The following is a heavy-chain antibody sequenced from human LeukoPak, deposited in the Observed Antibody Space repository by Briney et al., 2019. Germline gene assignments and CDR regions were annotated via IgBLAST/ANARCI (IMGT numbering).Heavy chain of an antibody. CDR1: GYTFTGYD. D-gene: IGHD3-10*01. CDR3: ASGLSFGELLDDY. CDR2: INPNSGAT. J-gene: IGHJ4*02. V-gene: IGHV1-2*02. Sequence: ASVTVSCKASGYTFTGYDMNWVRQAPGQGLEWMGWINPNSGATEYAQKFQGRVTVTRDTSISTAYMELSRLRSEDTAVYYCASGLSFGELLDDYWGQGTLVTVSS.